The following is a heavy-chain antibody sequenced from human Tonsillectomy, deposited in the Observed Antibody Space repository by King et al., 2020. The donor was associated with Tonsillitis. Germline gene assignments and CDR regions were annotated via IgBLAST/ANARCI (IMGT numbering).Heavy chain of an antibody. CDR2: ISYDGSNK. V-gene: IGHV3-30*18. Sequence: VQLVESGGGVVQPGRSLRLSCAASGFTFGSYGMSWVRQAPGKGLEWVAVISYDGSNKYYADSVKGRFTISRDNSKNTLYLQMNSLRTEDTAVYYCAKGHRGDYDFWSGSTYYYYHYGMDVWGLGTTVTVSS. CDR3: AKGHRGDYDFWSGSTYYYYHYGMDV. J-gene: IGHJ6*02. CDR1: GFTFGSYG. D-gene: IGHD3-3*01.